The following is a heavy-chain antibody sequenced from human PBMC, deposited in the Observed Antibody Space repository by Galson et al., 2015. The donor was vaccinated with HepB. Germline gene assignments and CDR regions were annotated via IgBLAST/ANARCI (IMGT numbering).Heavy chain of an antibody. CDR2: IIPMFGIE. V-gene: IGHV1-69*10. J-gene: IGHJ3*02. CDR3: ARIRAIFYYDSSRSRRGAFDI. CDR1: GGTFSSYG. D-gene: IGHD3-22*01. Sequence: SVKVSCKASGGTFSSYGISWVRQAPGHGLGWMGEIIPMFGIEKYAQKFQGRVTITADKSTSTVYMELRRLKSEDTAVYYCARIRAIFYYDSSRSRRGAFDIWGQGTMVTVSS.